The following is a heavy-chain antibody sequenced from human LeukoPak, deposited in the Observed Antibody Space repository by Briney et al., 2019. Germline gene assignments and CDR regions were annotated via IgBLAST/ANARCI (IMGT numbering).Heavy chain of an antibody. V-gene: IGHV3-7*03. Sequence: GGSLRLSCEASGFVFGHSWMSWVRQAPGEGLEWVANINLDGSEINYLDSLTGRLTISRDNSKNTLYLQMNSLRAEDTAVYYCAKGSGYDTDFDFWGQGTLVSVSS. CDR1: GFVFGHSW. J-gene: IGHJ4*02. D-gene: IGHD5-12*01. CDR2: INLDGSEI. CDR3: AKGSGYDTDFDF.